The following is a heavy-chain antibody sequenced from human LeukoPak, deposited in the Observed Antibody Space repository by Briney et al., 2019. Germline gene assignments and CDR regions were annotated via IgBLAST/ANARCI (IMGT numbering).Heavy chain of an antibody. D-gene: IGHD1-1*01. CDR1: GFPFIEYS. CDR2: ISIDSGNT. CDR3: ARDHNYAFDN. J-gene: IGHJ4*02. V-gene: IGHV3-48*01. Sequence: PGGSLRLSCTASGFPFIEYSMNWVRQVPGKGLEWMSYISIDSGNTKYADSVRGRFTISTDKAKNSLYLQMNSLRVEDTAVYYCARDHNYAFDNWGQGTLDSVAS.